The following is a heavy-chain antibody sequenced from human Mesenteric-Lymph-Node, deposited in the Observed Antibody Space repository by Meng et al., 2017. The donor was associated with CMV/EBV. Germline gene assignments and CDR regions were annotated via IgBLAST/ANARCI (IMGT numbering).Heavy chain of an antibody. Sequence: GESLKISCAASGFTFSNYWMHWVRQAPGKGLVWVSRIKTDGRDTSYADSVKGRFTISRDNAKNTLYLQMNSLRLEDTALYYCAKLATVTTFYVFDYWGQGTLVTVSS. D-gene: IGHD4-17*01. CDR3: AKLATVTTFYVFDY. J-gene: IGHJ4*02. CDR2: IKTDGRDT. V-gene: IGHV3-74*01. CDR1: GFTFSNYW.